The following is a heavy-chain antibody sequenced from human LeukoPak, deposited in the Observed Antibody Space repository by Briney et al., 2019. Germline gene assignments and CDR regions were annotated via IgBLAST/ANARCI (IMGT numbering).Heavy chain of an antibody. D-gene: IGHD3-10*01. Sequence: GESLKISCKSSGYTFTNYWIGWVRQMPGNGLEWMGIIYPGDSDTRYSPSFQGQVTMSVDQSTTTAYLQWSSRRASDTAMYYCARQGPYGSGSYSEFDRWGQGTLVIVSA. CDR2: IYPGDSDT. J-gene: IGHJ4*02. V-gene: IGHV5-51*01. CDR1: GYTFTNYW. CDR3: ARQGPYGSGSYSEFDR.